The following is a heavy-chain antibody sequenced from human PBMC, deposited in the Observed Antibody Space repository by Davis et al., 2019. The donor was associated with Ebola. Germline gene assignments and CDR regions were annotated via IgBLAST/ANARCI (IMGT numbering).Heavy chain of an antibody. CDR1: GGSFSGYY. CDR3: AREGVALVGTPFDY. D-gene: IGHD6-13*01. V-gene: IGHV4-34*01. Sequence: SQTLSLTCAVYGGSFSGYYWSWIRQPPGKGLEWIGEINHSGSTNYNPSLKSRVTISVDTSKNQFSLHLNSVTPEDTAVYYCAREGVALVGTPFDYWGQGTLVTVSS. J-gene: IGHJ4*02. CDR2: INHSGST.